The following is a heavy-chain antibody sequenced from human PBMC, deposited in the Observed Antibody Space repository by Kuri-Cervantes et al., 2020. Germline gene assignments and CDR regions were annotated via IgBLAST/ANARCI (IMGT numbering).Heavy chain of an antibody. CDR1: GGSISSSSYY. Sequence: SETLSLTCTVSGGSISSSSYYWSWIRQPAGKGLEWIGRIYTSGSTNYNPSLKSRVTMSVDTSKNQFSLKLSSVTAADTAVYYCAREVTNYDFWSGQVGYYGMDVWGQGTTVTVSS. V-gene: IGHV4-61*02. D-gene: IGHD3-3*01. CDR3: AREVTNYDFWSGQVGYYGMDV. CDR2: IYTSGST. J-gene: IGHJ6*02.